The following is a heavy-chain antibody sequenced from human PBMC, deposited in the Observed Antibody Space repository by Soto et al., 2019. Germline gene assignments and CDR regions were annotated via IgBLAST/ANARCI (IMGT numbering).Heavy chain of an antibody. D-gene: IGHD3-3*01. CDR2: IYYIGST. Sequence: PSDTRSLTGTVSGGSIRSGGYYWSGIRQHPGKGLEWIGYIYYIGSTYYNPSLNSRVTISVDTSKNQFSLKLGSVTAADTAVSYCASDLRYDLWSRYSVNYTSFDSWGKGNLVTV. J-gene: IGHJ5*01. CDR1: GGSIRSGGYY. CDR3: ASDLRYDLWSRYSVNYTSFDS. V-gene: IGHV4-31*03.